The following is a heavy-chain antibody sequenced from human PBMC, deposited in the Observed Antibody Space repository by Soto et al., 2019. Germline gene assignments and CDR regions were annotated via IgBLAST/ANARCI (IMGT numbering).Heavy chain of an antibody. CDR1: GFTFNTAW. CDR2: IKSKNDGETT. CDR3: ATDVPSQGRGEFDY. V-gene: IGHV3-15*07. J-gene: IGHJ4*02. Sequence: EVQLVESGGGLVKPGGSLRLSCAAFGFTFNTAWMSWVRLAPGKGLEWVGRIKSKNDGETTDYAAPVKGRFFISRDDSENTLYLQMNSLKTEDTAMYYCATDVPSQGRGEFDYWGQGVLVTVSS.